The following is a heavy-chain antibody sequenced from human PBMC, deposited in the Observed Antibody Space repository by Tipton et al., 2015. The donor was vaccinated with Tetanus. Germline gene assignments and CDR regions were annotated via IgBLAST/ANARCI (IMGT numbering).Heavy chain of an antibody. CDR2: IYNTGNA. J-gene: IGHJ5*02. Sequence: TLSLTCTVSGGSISSTNYYWGWIRQPPGKGLEWIGSIYNTGNAYYNPALTSRVTISVDTSTNQLSLKLSSVTAADTAVYYCAKVPWEGVYANWFDPWGQGTLVTVSS. V-gene: IGHV4-39*07. CDR1: GGSISSTNYY. CDR3: AKVPWEGVYANWFDP. D-gene: IGHD2-8*01.